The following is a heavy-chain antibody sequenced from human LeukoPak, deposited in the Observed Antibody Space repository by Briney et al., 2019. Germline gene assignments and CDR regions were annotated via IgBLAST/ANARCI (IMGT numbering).Heavy chain of an antibody. CDR2: ISGTGGST. CDR1: GFTFSSYA. V-gene: IGHV3-23*01. J-gene: IGHJ4*02. CDR3: AKDQRLGELQYTNPPFDY. Sequence: GGSLRLSCAASGFTFSSYAMSWVRQAPGKGLEWVSAISGTGGSTYYADSVKGRLTISRDNSKNTLYLQMNSLRAEDTAVYYCAKDQRLGELQYTNPPFDYWGQGTLVTVSS. D-gene: IGHD3-16*01.